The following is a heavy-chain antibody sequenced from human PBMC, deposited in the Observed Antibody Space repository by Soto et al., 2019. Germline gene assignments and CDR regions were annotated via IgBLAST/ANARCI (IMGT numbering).Heavy chain of an antibody. V-gene: IGHV3-21*01. CDR2: ISSSSSYI. CDR1: GFTFSTYS. D-gene: IGHD3-22*01. J-gene: IGHJ6*02. Sequence: EVQLVESGGGLVKPGGSLRLSCAASGFTFSTYSMNWVRQAPGKGLEWVSSISSSSSYIYYADSVKGRFTISRDNSKNSLYLQMNSLRAEDTAVYYCARYDSSGYYWPYYYYGMHVWGQGTTVTVSS. CDR3: ARYDSSGYYWPYYYYGMHV.